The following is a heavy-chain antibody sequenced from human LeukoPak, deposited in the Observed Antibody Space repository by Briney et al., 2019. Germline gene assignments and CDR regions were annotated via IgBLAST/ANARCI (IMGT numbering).Heavy chain of an antibody. CDR1: GYTFTSYG. D-gene: IGHD1-26*01. V-gene: IGHV1-18*01. CDR3: ARDLLVVGATYWFDP. CDR2: ISAYNGNT. J-gene: IGHJ5*02. Sequence: ASVKVSCKASGYTFTSYGISWVRQAPGQGLEWMGGISAYNGNTNYAQKLQGRVTMTTDTSTSTAYMELRSLRSDDTAVYYCARDLLVVGATYWFDPWGQGTLVTVSS.